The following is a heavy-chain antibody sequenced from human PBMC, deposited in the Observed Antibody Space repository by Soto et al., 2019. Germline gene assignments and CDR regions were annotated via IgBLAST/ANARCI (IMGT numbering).Heavy chain of an antibody. D-gene: IGHD2-15*01. CDR2: VSSSGSTI. CDR3: AREGYCSGGSCLDGEPFDY. V-gene: IGHV3-11*01. CDR1: GFTFSDYY. Sequence: GGSLRLSCAASGFTFSDYYMSWIRQAPGKGLEWVSYVSSSGSTIYYADSVKGRFTISRDNAKNSLYLQMNSLRAEDTAVYYCAREGYCSGGSCLDGEPFDYWGQGTLVTVSS. J-gene: IGHJ4*02.